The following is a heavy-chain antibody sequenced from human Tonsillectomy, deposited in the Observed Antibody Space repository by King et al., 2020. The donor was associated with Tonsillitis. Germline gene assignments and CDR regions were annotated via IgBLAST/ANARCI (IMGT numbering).Heavy chain of an antibody. V-gene: IGHV1-69*04. CDR2: IIPILGIA. CDR3: ARSAVAGGFDY. D-gene: IGHD6-19*01. Sequence: VQLVQSGAEVKKPGSSVKVSCKASGGTFSSYAISWVRQAPGQGLEWMGRIIPILGIANYAQKFQGRVTITADKSTSTAYMELSSLRSEGTAVYYCARSAVAGGFDYWGQGTLVTVSS. J-gene: IGHJ4*02. CDR1: GGTFSSYA.